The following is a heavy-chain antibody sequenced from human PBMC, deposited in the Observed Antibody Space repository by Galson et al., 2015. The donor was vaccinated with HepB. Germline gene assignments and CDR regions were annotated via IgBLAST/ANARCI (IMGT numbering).Heavy chain of an antibody. J-gene: IGHJ4*02. CDR1: GFTFSSYS. V-gene: IGHV3-21*01. CDR2: ISSSSSYI. D-gene: IGHD3-3*01. Sequence: SLRLSCAASGFTFSSYSMNWVRQAPGKGLEWVSSISSSSSYIYYADSVKGRFTISRDNAKNSLYLQMNSLRAEDTAVYYCASYYDFWSGYYTPGLDYWGQGTLVTVSS. CDR3: ASYYDFWSGYYTPGLDY.